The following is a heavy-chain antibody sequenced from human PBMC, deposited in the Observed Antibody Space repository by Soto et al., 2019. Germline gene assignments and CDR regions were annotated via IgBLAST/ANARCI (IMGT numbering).Heavy chain of an antibody. CDR1: GFTFSSYG. J-gene: IGHJ4*02. D-gene: IGHD6-13*01. V-gene: IGHV3-33*01. CDR3: ARDGEQQLVRAELDY. Sequence: QVQLVESGGGVVQPGRSLRLSCAASGFTFSSYGMHWVGQAPGKGLEWVAVIWYDGSNKYYADSVKGRFTISRDNSKNTLYLQMNILRAEDTAVYYCARDGEQQLVRAELDYWGQGTLVTVSS. CDR2: IWYDGSNK.